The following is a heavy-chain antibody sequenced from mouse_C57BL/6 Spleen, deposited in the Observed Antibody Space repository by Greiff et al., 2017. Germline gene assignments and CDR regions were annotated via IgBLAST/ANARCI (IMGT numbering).Heavy chain of an antibody. CDR3: ARTGYFDY. CDR1: GFTFSSYT. D-gene: IGHD4-1*01. Sequence: DVKLVESGGGLVKPGGSLKLSCAASGFTFSSYTMSWVRQTPEKRLEWVATISGGGGNTYYPDSVKGRFTISRDNAKNTLYLQMSSLRSEDTALYYCARTGYFDYWGQGTTLTVSS. J-gene: IGHJ2*01. CDR2: ISGGGGNT. V-gene: IGHV5-9*01.